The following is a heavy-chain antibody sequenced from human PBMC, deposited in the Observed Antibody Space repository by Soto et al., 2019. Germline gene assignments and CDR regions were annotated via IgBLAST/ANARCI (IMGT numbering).Heavy chain of an antibody. CDR1: GFTVSNNY. Sequence: EVQLVESGGGLIQPGGSLRLSCAVSGFTVSNNYMSWVRQAPGKGLEGVSVIYSGGYTAYGDSVKGRFTISRDNSKNKIFLQRESRRASDPAVDYWGAQRGGGGYWGQGTLVTVSS. V-gene: IGHV3-53*01. CDR2: IYSGGYT. D-gene: IGHD6-25*01. CDR3: GAQRGGGGY. J-gene: IGHJ4*02.